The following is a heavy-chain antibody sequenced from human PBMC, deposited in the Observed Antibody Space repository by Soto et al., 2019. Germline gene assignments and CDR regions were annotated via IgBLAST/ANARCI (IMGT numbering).Heavy chain of an antibody. J-gene: IGHJ2*01. CDR2: MNPNSGNT. CDR3: ARRGIAAAGYYYYYYFDL. D-gene: IGHD6-13*01. V-gene: IGHV1-8*01. Sequence: QVQLVQSGAEVKKPGASVKVSCKASGYTFTSYDINWVRQATGQGLEWMGWMNPNSGNTGYAQKFQGRVTMTRNTSISTAYMELSSLGSEDMAVYYCARRGIAAAGYYYYYYFDLWGRGTLVTVSS. CDR1: GYTFTSYD.